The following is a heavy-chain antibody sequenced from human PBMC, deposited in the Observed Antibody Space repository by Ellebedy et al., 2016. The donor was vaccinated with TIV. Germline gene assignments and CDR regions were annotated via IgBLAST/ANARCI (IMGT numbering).Heavy chain of an antibody. CDR2: INPNSGGT. CDR1: GYTFTGYY. Sequence: ASVKVSXKASGYTFTGYYMHWVRQAPGQGLEWMGWINPNSGGTNYAQKFQGRVTMTRDTSISTAYMELSRLRSDDTAVYYCARDYYDSSGYYTYYMDVWGKGTTVTVSS. J-gene: IGHJ6*03. CDR3: ARDYYDSSGYYTYYMDV. D-gene: IGHD3-22*01. V-gene: IGHV1-2*02.